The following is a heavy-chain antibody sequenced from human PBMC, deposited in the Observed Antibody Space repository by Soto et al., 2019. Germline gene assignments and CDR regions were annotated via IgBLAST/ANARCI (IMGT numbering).Heavy chain of an antibody. D-gene: IGHD1-1*01. CDR2: IIPIFGTA. V-gene: IGHV1-69*13. CDR1: GGTFSSYA. CDR3: ARDRGQLERRSFDY. J-gene: IGHJ4*02. Sequence: AASVKVSCKASGGTFSSYAISWVRQAPGQGLEWMGGIIPIFGTANYAQKFQGRVTITADESTSTAYMELSSLRSEDTAVYYCARDRGQLERRSFDYWGQGTLVTVSS.